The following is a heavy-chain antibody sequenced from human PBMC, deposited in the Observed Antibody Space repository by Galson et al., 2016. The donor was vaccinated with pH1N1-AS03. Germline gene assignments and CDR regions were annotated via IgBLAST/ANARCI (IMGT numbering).Heavy chain of an antibody. Sequence: SVKVSCKASGYTFTTHAMHWVRQAPGQRLEWMGWFNADNGNTKYSQKFQGRVTITSGTSASTAYMELSSLRSEDTTVYYCARGSQGAPYYFDYWGQGTLVTVSS. V-gene: IGHV1-3*01. D-gene: IGHD3-16*01. J-gene: IGHJ4*02. CDR2: FNADNGNT. CDR1: GYTFTTHA. CDR3: ARGSQGAPYYFDY.